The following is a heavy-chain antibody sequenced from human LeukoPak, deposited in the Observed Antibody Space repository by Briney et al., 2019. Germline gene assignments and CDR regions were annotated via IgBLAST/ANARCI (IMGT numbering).Heavy chain of an antibody. J-gene: IGHJ3*02. CDR1: GGSISSYY. Sequence: RSETLSLTCTVSGGSISSYYRSWIRQPPGKGLEWIGYICYSGSTNYNPSLKSRVTISVDTSKNQFSLKLSSVTATDTAVYYCARDIAVAGTGAFDIWGQGTMVTVSS. V-gene: IGHV4-59*01. CDR2: ICYSGST. D-gene: IGHD6-19*01. CDR3: ARDIAVAGTGAFDI.